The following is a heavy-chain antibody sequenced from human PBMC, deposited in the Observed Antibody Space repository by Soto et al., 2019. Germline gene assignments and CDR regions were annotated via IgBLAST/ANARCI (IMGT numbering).Heavy chain of an antibody. J-gene: IGHJ6*03. CDR1: CGSFSGYY. D-gene: IGHD3-3*01. CDR3: ARATFWSGYQAPYYYMDV. V-gene: IGHV4-34*01. Sequence: SDTLSLTCAVYCGSFSGYYWSWIRQPPGKGLEWIGEINHSGSTNYNPSLKSRVTISVDTSKNQFSLKLSSVTAADTAVYYCARATFWSGYQAPYYYMDVWGKGTTVTVSS. CDR2: INHSGST.